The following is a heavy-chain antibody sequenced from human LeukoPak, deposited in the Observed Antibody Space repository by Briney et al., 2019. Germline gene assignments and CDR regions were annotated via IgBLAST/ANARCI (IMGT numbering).Heavy chain of an antibody. V-gene: IGHV3-23*01. D-gene: IGHD3-3*01. J-gene: IGHJ4*02. CDR3: AKSFDFSNGHSPILTPFDS. CDR1: GFTFSSSA. Sequence: GGSLKLSCAASGFTFSSSAMSWVRQAPGKGLEWVSSISARGISTYYADSVKGRFTISRDNSKNTLYLQMNSLRGDDIGVYYCAKSFDFSNGHSPILTPFDSWGQGTLVSVSS. CDR2: ISARGIST.